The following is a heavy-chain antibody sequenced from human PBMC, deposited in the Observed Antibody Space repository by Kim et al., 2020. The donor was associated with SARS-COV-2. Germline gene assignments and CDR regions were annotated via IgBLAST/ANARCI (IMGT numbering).Heavy chain of an antibody. D-gene: IGHD6-13*01. CDR1: GFTFRTYG. Sequence: GGSLRLSCAASGFTFRTYGMHWVRQAPGRGLEWVAAIWYDGSKTYCSDSVKGRFAISRDNSQNTLYLQMDSLRAGDTAVYHCARAAAGSHYYYGLDVWGRGTTVTVSS. J-gene: IGHJ6*02. CDR2: IWYDGSKT. V-gene: IGHV3-33*01. CDR3: ARAAAGSHYYYGLDV.